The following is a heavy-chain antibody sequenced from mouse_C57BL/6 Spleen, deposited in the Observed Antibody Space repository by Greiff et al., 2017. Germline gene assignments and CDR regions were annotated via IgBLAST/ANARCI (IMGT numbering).Heavy chain of an antibody. CDR1: GYTFTSYW. CDR2: IDPNSGGT. D-gene: IGHD2-1*01. V-gene: IGHV1-72*01. Sequence: QVQLKQPGAELVKPGASVKLSCKASGYTFTSYWMHWVKQRPGRGLEWIGRIDPNSGGTTYNEKFKSKATLTVDKPSSTAYMQLSSLTSEDSAVYYCARSRGNYEGFDYWGQGTTLTVSS. J-gene: IGHJ2*01. CDR3: ARSRGNYEGFDY.